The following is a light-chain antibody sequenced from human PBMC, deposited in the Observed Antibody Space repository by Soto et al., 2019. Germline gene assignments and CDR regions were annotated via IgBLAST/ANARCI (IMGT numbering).Light chain of an antibody. Sequence: QSVLTQPPSVSGAPGQRVTISCTGSSSNIGAGYDVHWYQQLPGTAPKLLIYGNSNRPSGVPDRFSGSKSGTSASLAITGLQAEDAADYYCQSYDSSLSGLFGGGTKVTV. CDR1: SSNIGAGYD. CDR3: QSYDSSLSGL. CDR2: GNS. V-gene: IGLV1-40*01. J-gene: IGLJ2*01.